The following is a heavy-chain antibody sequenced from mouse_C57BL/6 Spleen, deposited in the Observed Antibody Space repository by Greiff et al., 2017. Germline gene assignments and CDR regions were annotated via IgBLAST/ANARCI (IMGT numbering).Heavy chain of an antibody. D-gene: IGHD1-1*01. Sequence: LQQPGAELVRPGSSVKLSCKASGYTFTSYWMDWVKQRPGQGLEWIGNIYPSDSETHYNQKFKDKATLTVDKSSSTAYMQLSSLTSEDSAVYYCAREERDLLTGDYWCQGTTPTVSS. J-gene: IGHJ2*01. CDR2: IYPSDSET. V-gene: IGHV1-61*01. CDR1: GYTFTSYW. CDR3: AREERDLLTGDY.